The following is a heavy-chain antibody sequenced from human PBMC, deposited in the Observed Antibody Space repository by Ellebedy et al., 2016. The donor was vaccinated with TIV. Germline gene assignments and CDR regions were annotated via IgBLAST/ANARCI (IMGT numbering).Heavy chain of an antibody. J-gene: IGHJ4*02. V-gene: IGHV4-59*01. CDR2: ISYTGST. D-gene: IGHD3-10*01. CDR1: GGSMSTNY. Sequence: SETLSLXCTVSGGSMSTNYWSWIRQPPGKGLEWIGYISYTGSTNYSPSLNSRVTISVDTSKNQFSLKLTSVTAADTAVYYCAAEVTMVRGLIVHWGQGTLVTVSS. CDR3: AAEVTMVRGLIVH.